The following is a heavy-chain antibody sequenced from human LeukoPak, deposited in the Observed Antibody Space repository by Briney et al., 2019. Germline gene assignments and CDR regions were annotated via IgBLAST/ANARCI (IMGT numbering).Heavy chain of an antibody. CDR1: GYTFPNYI. J-gene: IGHJ5*02. CDR2: ISAYNGNT. Sequence: AAVKVSCKASGYTFPNYIISWVRQAPRQGLEWMGWISAYNGNTNYAQKLQGRVTMATDTSTATAYMELRSLRSDDTAVYYCARGGNYFRFDPWGQGTLVTVSS. D-gene: IGHD1-26*01. CDR3: ARGGNYFRFDP. V-gene: IGHV1-18*01.